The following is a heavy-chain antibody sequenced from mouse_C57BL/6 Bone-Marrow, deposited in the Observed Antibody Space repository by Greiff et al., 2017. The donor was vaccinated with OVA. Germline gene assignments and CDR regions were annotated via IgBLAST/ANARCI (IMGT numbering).Heavy chain of an antibody. CDR3: AIFGITTVVATKAMDY. J-gene: IGHJ4*01. CDR1: GYAFSSYW. V-gene: IGHV1-80*01. Sequence: QVQLQQSGAELVKPGASVKISCKASGYAFSSYWMNWVKQRPGKGLEWIGQIYPGDGDTNYNGKFKGKATLTADKSSSTAYMQLSSLTSEDSAVYFCAIFGITTVVATKAMDYWGQGTSVTVSS. D-gene: IGHD1-1*01. CDR2: IYPGDGDT.